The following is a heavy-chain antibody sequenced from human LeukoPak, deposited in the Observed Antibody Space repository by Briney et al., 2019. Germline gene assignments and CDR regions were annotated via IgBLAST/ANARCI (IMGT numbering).Heavy chain of an antibody. D-gene: IGHD3-10*01. Sequence: SETLSLTCTVSGGSISSYYWSWIRQPPGKGLEWIGYIYYSGSTNYNPSLKSRVTISVDTSKNQFSLKLSSVTAADTAVYYCARDLKYYYGSGYYYYYMDVWGKGTTVTISS. CDR3: ARDLKYYYGSGYYYYYMDV. CDR1: GGSISSYY. J-gene: IGHJ6*03. V-gene: IGHV4-59*01. CDR2: IYYSGST.